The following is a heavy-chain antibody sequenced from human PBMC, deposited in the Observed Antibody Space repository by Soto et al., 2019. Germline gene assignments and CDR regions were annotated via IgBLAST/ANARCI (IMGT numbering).Heavy chain of an antibody. CDR3: ARLLYGDGYPDSVLDY. V-gene: IGHV5-51*01. J-gene: IGHJ4*02. CDR1: GYTFINNW. D-gene: IGHD5-12*01. CDR2: IYPGDSDT. Sequence: GESLKISCQASGYTFINNWIGWVRQMPGKGLEWMAIIYPGDSDTRYSPSFQGQVTISADKSISTAYLQWSSLKASDTAMYYCARLLYGDGYPDSVLDYWGQGTLVTVSS.